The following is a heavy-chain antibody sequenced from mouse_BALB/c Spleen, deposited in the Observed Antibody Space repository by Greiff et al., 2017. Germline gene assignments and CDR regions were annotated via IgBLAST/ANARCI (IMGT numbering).Heavy chain of an antibody. CDR2: IWAGGST. CDR1: GFSLTSYG. CDR3: ARDMIAWFAY. D-gene: IGHD2-3*01. J-gene: IGHJ3*01. V-gene: IGHV2-9*02. Sequence: QVQLKESGPGLVAPSQSLSITCTVSGFSLTSYGVHWVRQPPGKGLEWLGVIWAGGSTNYNSALMSRLSISKDNSKSQVFLKMNSLHTDDTAMYYCARDMIAWFAYWGQGTLVTVSA.